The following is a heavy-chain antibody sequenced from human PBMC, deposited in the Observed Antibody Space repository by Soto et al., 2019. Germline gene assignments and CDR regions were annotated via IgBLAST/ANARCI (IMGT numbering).Heavy chain of an antibody. CDR3: AKGLSRFGGNSATSDY. V-gene: IGHV3-23*01. CDR1: GFTFNNYA. D-gene: IGHD3-10*01. CDR2: VTGDHRT. J-gene: IGHJ4*02. Sequence: EVQLLESGGGLVQPGGSLRLSCAASGFTFNNYAMSWVRQAPEKGLEWVSIVTGDHRTYYAESLSGRFIISRDNSKNTVYLQMNSLRGDDTALYYCAKGLSRFGGNSATSDYWGQGTLVTVSS.